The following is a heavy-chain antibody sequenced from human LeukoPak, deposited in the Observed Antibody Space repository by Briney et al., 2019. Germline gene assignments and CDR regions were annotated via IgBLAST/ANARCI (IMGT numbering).Heavy chain of an antibody. V-gene: IGHV4-38-2*02. J-gene: IGHJ4*02. D-gene: IGHD6-6*01. Sequence: SETLSLTCTVSGYSISSGYYWGWIRQPPGKGLEWIGSIYHSGSTYYNPSLKSRVTISVDTSKNQFSLKLSSVTAADTAVYYCATEMYSSSSFYYWGQGTLVTVSS. CDR2: IYHSGST. CDR3: ATEMYSSSSFYY. CDR1: GYSISSGYY.